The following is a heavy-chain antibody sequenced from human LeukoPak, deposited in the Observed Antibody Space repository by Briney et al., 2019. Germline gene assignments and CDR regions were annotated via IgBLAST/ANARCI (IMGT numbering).Heavy chain of an antibody. V-gene: IGHV3-9*01. Sequence: GGSLRLSCAASGFTFDYYAMHWVRQAPGRGLEWVSGISWNSGSIGYADSVKGRFTISRDNSKNTLYLQMNSLRAEDTAVYYCAKDHGLGIVVVPAAMNYWGQGTLVTVSS. D-gene: IGHD2-2*01. CDR1: GFTFDYYA. CDR2: ISWNSGSI. J-gene: IGHJ4*02. CDR3: AKDHGLGIVVVPAAMNY.